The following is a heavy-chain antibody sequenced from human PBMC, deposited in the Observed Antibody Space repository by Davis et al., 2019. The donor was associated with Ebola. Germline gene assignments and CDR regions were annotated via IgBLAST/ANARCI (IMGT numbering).Heavy chain of an antibody. Sequence: PGGSLRLSCKGSGYSFTSYWIGWVRQMPGKGLEWMGIIYPGDSDTRYSPSFQGQVTILADKSISTAYLQWSSLKASDTAMYYCARRGSTMFNWFDPWGQGTLVTVSS. CDR1: GYSFTSYW. CDR2: IYPGDSDT. V-gene: IGHV5-51*01. D-gene: IGHD3-10*02. CDR3: ARRGSTMFNWFDP. J-gene: IGHJ5*02.